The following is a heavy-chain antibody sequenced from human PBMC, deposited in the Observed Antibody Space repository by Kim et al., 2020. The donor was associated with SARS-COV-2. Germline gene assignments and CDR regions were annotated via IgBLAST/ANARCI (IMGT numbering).Heavy chain of an antibody. Sequence: SETLSLTCSASVGSISSTTYYLGWIRQPPGKGLEWIGTIYYSGSAKYNPSLKSRVTISVDTSRNQFSLKLNSVTAADTAVYYCARHFDYPKAFDIWGQGT. CDR3: ARHFDYPKAFDI. V-gene: IGHV4-39*01. D-gene: IGHD4-17*01. CDR1: VGSISSTTYY. J-gene: IGHJ3*02. CDR2: IYYSGSA.